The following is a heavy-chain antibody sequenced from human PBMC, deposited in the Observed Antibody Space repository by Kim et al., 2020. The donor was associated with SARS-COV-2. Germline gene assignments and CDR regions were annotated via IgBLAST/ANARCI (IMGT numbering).Heavy chain of an antibody. CDR2: IYYSGST. D-gene: IGHD3-22*01. CDR3: ATSAGDSSGYYYANYFDY. V-gene: IGHV4-39*07. CDR1: GGSISSSSYY. J-gene: IGHJ4*02. Sequence: SETLSLTCTVSGGSISSSSYYWGWIRQPPGKGLEWIGSIYYSGSTYYNPSLKSRVTISVDTSKNQFSLKLSSVTAADTAVYYCATSAGDSSGYYYANYFDYCGQGTLVTVSS.